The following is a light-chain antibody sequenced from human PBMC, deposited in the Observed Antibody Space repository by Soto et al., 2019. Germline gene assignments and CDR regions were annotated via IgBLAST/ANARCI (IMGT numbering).Light chain of an antibody. CDR2: AAS. J-gene: IGKJ1*01. Sequence: EVVVTQSPATLSLSPGERASLSCRTSQNVNSNLAWYQQKPGQAPSLLTYAASTRAAGIPARFSGSGSATEFTLTISSLRSEDFAVYYCQQYDDWPPWTFGQGTKVQ. V-gene: IGKV3D-15*01. CDR1: QNVNSN. CDR3: QQYDDWPPWT.